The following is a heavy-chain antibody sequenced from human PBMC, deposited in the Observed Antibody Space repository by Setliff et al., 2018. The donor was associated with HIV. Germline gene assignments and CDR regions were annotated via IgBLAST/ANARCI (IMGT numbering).Heavy chain of an antibody. CDR1: DDPISSYY. V-gene: IGHV4-4*07. CDR2: LYVSGDT. Sequence: NPSETLSLTCYVTDDPISSYYWSWVRQPAGKGLEWIGRLYVSGDTNYNPSLKSRVTMSLDTSKKHFSLKLKSVTAADTALYYCALTGHRLLRGYMDVWGKGTTVTVSS. CDR3: ALTGHRLLRGYMDV. D-gene: IGHD2-15*01. J-gene: IGHJ6*03.